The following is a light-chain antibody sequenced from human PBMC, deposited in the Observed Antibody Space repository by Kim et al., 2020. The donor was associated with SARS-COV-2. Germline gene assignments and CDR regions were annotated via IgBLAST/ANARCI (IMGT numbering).Light chain of an antibody. CDR1: SLRRYY. V-gene: IGLV3-19*01. J-gene: IGLJ2*01. CDR3: NSRDSNDNVV. Sequence: VDLGQTDRITCEGDSLRRYYATWYQQKPGQAPILVIYGKNNRPSGIPDRFSGSSSGNTASLTITGTQAGDEADYYSNSRDSNDNVVFGGGTQLTVL. CDR2: GKN.